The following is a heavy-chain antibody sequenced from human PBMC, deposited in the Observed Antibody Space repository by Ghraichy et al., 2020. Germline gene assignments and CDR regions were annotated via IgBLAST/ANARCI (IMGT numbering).Heavy chain of an antibody. Sequence: SQTLSLTCAVYVGSFSGYYWSCIRQPPGKGLEWIGEINHSGSTNYNPSLKSRVTISVDTSKNQFSLKLSSVTAADTAVYYCARTEGYWYFDLWGRGTLVTVSS. CDR3: ARTEGYWYFDL. V-gene: IGHV4-34*01. CDR2: INHSGST. D-gene: IGHD2-21*02. CDR1: VGSFSGYY. J-gene: IGHJ2*01.